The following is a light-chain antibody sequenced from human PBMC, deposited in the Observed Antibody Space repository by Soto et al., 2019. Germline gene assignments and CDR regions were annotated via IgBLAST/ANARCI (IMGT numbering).Light chain of an antibody. CDR2: GES. J-gene: IGKJ1*01. Sequence: EIVMTQSPATLSLSPGDSASLSCKASQSVSSDLAWYHQKTGQAPRILIYGESTRATGIPDRLSGSGSGTELNLTINRLQSEDFAVYYCQQYNNWPRTFGQGTKVDIK. CDR3: QQYNNWPRT. V-gene: IGKV3-15*01. CDR1: QSVSSD.